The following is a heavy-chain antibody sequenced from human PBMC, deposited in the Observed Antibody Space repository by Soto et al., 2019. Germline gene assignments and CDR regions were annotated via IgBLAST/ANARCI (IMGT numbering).Heavy chain of an antibody. CDR3: ASYCSGGSCYGGFDY. CDR2: INHSGST. J-gene: IGHJ4*02. Sequence: SDTLSLTCAVYGGSFSVYYWSWIRQPPGKGLEWIGEINHSGSTNYNPSLKSRVTISVDTSKNQFSLKLSSVTAADTAVYYCASYCSGGSCYGGFDYWGQGTLVTVSS. V-gene: IGHV4-34*01. D-gene: IGHD2-15*01. CDR1: GGSFSVYY.